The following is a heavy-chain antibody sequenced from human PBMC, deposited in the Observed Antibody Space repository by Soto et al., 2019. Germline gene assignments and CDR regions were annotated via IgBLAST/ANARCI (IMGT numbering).Heavy chain of an antibody. V-gene: IGHV3-23*01. D-gene: IGHD6-13*01. Sequence: EVQLLESGGGLVQPGGSLRLSCAASGFTFSNYAVTWVRQAPGKGLEWVSTISGSGGSTYYADSVKGRFNISRANSKNTLYLQMNSLRAEETAVYYCAKDQGSSGYEMDSGGQGTLVTVSS. J-gene: IGHJ4*02. CDR3: AKDQGSSGYEMDS. CDR1: GFTFSNYA. CDR2: ISGSGGST.